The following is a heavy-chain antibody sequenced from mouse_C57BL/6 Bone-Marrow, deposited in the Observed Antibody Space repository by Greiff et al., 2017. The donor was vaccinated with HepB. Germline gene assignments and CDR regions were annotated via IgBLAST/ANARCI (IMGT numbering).Heavy chain of an antibody. D-gene: IGHD2-3*01. J-gene: IGHJ1*03. CDR1: GFSFNTYA. CDR2: IRSKSNNYAT. Sequence: EVHLVESGGGLVQPKGSLKLSCAASGFSFNTYAMNWVRQAPGKGLEWVARIRSKSNNYATYYADSVKDRFTISRDDSESMLYLQMNNLKTEDTAMYYCVRHYDYWYFDVWGTGTTVTVSS. CDR3: VRHYDYWYFDV. V-gene: IGHV10-1*01.